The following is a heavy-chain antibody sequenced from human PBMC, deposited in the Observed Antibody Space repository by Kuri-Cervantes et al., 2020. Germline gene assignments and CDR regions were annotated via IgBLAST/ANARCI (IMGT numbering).Heavy chain of an antibody. CDR3: AHRPVVALGYNWFDP. CDR2: IYWDDDK. D-gene: IGHD2-15*01. CDR1: GFSLNTNGAG. Sequence: SGPPLAIPQRLFTLTCTFSGFSLNTNGAGVGGIRQPPGKALEWLALIYWDDDKPYGPSLKRRLIITKDTSKNQVVLMITNMDPADRATYYGAHRPVVALGYNWFDPWGQGTLVTVSS. J-gene: IGHJ5*02. V-gene: IGHV2-5*05.